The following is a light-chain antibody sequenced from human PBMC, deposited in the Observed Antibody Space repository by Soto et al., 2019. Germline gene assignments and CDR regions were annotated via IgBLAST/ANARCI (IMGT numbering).Light chain of an antibody. V-gene: IGLV1-51*02. CDR3: GTWDGSLTAWV. CDR2: EDY. J-gene: IGLJ3*02. CDR1: SSNIGIHY. Sequence: HSVLAQPPSVSAAPGQKVTISCSGSSSNIGIHYVSWYQQLPGTAPKLLIYEDYKRPAGVPDRFSGSKSGASATLGITGLQTGDEADYYCGTWDGSLTAWVFGGGTKLTVL.